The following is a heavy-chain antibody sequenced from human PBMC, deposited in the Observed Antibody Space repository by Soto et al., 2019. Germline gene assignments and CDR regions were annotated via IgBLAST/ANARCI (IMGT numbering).Heavy chain of an antibody. CDR3: GRARGLGYCSSTSCSHFDY. D-gene: IGHD2-2*01. CDR2: INPSGGST. V-gene: IGHV1-46*01. J-gene: IGHJ4*02. Sequence: ASVKVSCKASGYTFTSYYMHWVRQAPGQGLEWMGIINPSGGSTSYAQKFQGRVTMTTDTSTSTAYMELRSLRSDDTAVYYCGRARGLGYCSSTSCSHFDYWGQGTLVTVSS. CDR1: GYTFTSYY.